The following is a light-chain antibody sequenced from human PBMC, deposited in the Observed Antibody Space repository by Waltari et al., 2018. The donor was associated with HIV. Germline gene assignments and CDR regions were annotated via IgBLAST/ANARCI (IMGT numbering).Light chain of an antibody. CDR3: QHRSSWPLYT. Sequence: LVLTQFPATLSLSPGERATLSCRASQTISGSIAWYQQRPGQPPRLLIYDSSNRATDIPAKFSGSGSGTDFTLTIASLESEDFTFYYCQHRSSWPLYTFGQGTRVEI. J-gene: IGKJ2*01. CDR2: DSS. CDR1: QTISGS. V-gene: IGKV3-11*01.